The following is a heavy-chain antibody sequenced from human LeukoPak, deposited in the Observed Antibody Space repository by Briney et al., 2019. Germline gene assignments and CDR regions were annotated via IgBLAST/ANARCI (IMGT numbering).Heavy chain of an antibody. Sequence: PGGSLRLSCEAYGFSFNSYWMHWVRQAPGEGPVWVSRISVDGRSTAYADSVKGRFTISRDNAKNTLYLGMTSLRADDTAVYYCAREGYSPGWYFFDNWGRGTRVTVSS. CDR1: GFSFNSYW. V-gene: IGHV3-74*03. J-gene: IGHJ4*02. D-gene: IGHD6-13*01. CDR3: AREGYSPGWYFFDN. CDR2: ISVDGRST.